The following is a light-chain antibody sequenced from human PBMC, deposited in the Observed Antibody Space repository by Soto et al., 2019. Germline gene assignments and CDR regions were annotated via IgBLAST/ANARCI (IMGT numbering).Light chain of an antibody. CDR2: AVS. J-gene: IGLJ2*01. Sequence: QSVLTQPASVSGSPGQSSTISCTGTSSDVGGYNHVSWYQHSPGKAPKLILFAVSDRPSGVSHRFSGSKSGNTASLTISGLQAEDEADYYCCSYTSLSTVVFGGGTKLTVL. CDR3: CSYTSLSTVV. V-gene: IGLV2-14*01. CDR1: SSDVGGYNH.